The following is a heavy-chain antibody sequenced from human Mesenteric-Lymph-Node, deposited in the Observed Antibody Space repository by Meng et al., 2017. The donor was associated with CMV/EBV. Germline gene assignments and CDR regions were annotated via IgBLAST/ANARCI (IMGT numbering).Heavy chain of an antibody. V-gene: IGHV3-20*04. CDR2: INWNGDTT. J-gene: IGHJ4*02. CDR1: GFIFDDHG. Sequence: GGSLRLSCAASGFIFDDHGMSWVRQVPGKGLEWVSGINWNGDTTGYADSVKGRFTISRDNAKNSLYLQMNSLRAEDTAVYYCARDRGYSNYWGQGTLVTVSS. CDR3: ARDRGYSNY. D-gene: IGHD4-11*01.